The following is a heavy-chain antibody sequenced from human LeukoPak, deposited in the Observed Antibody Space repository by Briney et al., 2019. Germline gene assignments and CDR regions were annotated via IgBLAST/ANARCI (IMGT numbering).Heavy chain of an antibody. CDR2: IHYSGST. CDR1: GGSISSSSYY. V-gene: IGHV4-39*07. CDR3: ARGWVGTAMVTGSDFDY. J-gene: IGHJ4*02. D-gene: IGHD5-18*01. Sequence: SETLSLTCTVSGGSISSSSYYWGWIRQPPGKGLEWIGSIHYSGSTNYNPSLKSRVTISVDTSKNQFSLKLSSVTAADTAVYYCARGWVGTAMVTGSDFDYWGREPWSPSPQ.